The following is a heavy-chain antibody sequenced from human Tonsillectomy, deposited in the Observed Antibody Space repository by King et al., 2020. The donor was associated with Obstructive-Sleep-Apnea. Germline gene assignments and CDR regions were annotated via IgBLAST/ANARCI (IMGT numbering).Heavy chain of an antibody. J-gene: IGHJ6*02. D-gene: IGHD6-19*01. CDR1: GYSFTSYW. Sequence: VQLVESGAEVKKPGESLRISCKGSGYSFTSYWISWVRQMPGKGLEWMGRIDPSDSYTNYSPSFQGHVTISADKSISTAYLQWSSLKASDTAMYYCARRPKYSSGWYPNYGMDVWGQVTTVTVSS. CDR3: ARRPKYSSGWYPNYGMDV. CDR2: IDPSDSYT. V-gene: IGHV5-10-1*03.